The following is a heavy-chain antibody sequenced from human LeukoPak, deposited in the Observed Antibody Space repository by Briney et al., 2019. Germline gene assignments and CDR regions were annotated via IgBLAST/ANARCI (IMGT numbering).Heavy chain of an antibody. V-gene: IGHV5-51*01. J-gene: IGHJ6*02. Sequence: GEPLKISCKGSGYSFTNYWIGWVRQTPGKGLEWMGIINPDDSEIKYSPSLQGQVTISADKSISTAYLQWSSLEASDTAMYYCARPVGGNDMDVWGQGTTVTVSS. CDR1: GYSFTNYW. D-gene: IGHD1-26*01. CDR3: ARPVGGNDMDV. CDR2: INPDDSEI.